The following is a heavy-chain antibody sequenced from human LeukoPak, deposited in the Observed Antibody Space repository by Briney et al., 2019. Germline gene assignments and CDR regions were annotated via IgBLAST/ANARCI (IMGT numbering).Heavy chain of an antibody. D-gene: IGHD3-3*01. CDR1: GFTFSSYS. Sequence: GGSLSLSCAASGFTFSSYSMNWVRQAPGKGREWVSYISSSSSTIYYADSVKGRLTISRDNAKNLLYLQMHSLRAEDTAVYYCAREREWLDYYYYYMDVWGKGTTVTVSS. V-gene: IGHV3-48*01. CDR2: ISSSSSTI. J-gene: IGHJ6*03. CDR3: AREREWLDYYYYYMDV.